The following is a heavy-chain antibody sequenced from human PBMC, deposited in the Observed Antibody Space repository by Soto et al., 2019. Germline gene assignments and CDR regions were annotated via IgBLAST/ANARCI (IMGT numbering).Heavy chain of an antibody. V-gene: IGHV3-30-3*01. CDR3: SRDFANSSFLYGMHV. J-gene: IGHJ6*01. CDR1: GFTFSSSA. CDR2: ISYDGSNK. D-gene: IGHD5-18*01. Sequence: GGSLRLSCAASGFTFSSSAMHWVRQAPGKGLERVAVISYDGSNKYYADSVKGRFNIYRENCKNTLYLQMNSLRAEDTAVYCCSRDFANSSFLYGMHVWPPGTTVTVSS.